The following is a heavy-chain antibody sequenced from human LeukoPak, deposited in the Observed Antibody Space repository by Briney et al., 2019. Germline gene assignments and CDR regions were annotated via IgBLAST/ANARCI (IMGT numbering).Heavy chain of an antibody. V-gene: IGHV3-7*01. CDR3: ARVGKNGWDFDH. J-gene: IGHJ4*02. Sequence: PGESLRLSCAASGFTFSPYWMTWVRQAPGKGLAWVANIIEGGDVKYYADSVKGRFIISRDNTKNSLYLQMTSLRADDTAVYYCARVGKNGWDFDHWGQGTLVTVSS. CDR2: IIEGGDVK. CDR1: GFTFSPYW. D-gene: IGHD6-19*01.